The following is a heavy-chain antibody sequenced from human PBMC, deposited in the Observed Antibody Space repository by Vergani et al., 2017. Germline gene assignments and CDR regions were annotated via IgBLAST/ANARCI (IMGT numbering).Heavy chain of an antibody. V-gene: IGHV3-15*01. CDR2: IKGKTDGGTR. J-gene: IGHJ4*02. Sequence: EVQLLESGGDLVQPGGSLRLSCAASGFTFSNAWMSWVRQAPGKGLEWVGRIKGKTDGGTRDFAAPVKGRFSISRDDSKTTVYLQMNSLRTEDTAVYFCTAGTGRSDFDYWGQGTLVTVSS. CDR1: GFTFSNAW. CDR3: TAGTGRSDFDY. D-gene: IGHD2-15*01.